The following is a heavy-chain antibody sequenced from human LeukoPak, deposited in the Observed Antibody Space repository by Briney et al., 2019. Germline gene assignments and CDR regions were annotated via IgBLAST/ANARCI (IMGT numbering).Heavy chain of an antibody. CDR1: GGSMTHYF. Sequence: SGTLSLTCTVSGGSMTHYFWNWIRQPPGKGLEWIGYTHTSGSPDYSRSLKSRVTISLDTSKNQFPLMLSSVTAADTAVYFCARATQRYCSGTTCFPYWFDTWGQGTLATVSS. V-gene: IGHV4-4*09. CDR2: THTSGSP. CDR3: ARATQRYCSGTTCFPYWFDT. D-gene: IGHD2-2*01. J-gene: IGHJ5*02.